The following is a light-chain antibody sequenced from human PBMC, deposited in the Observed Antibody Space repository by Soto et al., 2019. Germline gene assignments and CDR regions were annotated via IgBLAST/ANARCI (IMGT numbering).Light chain of an antibody. V-gene: IGKV1-39*01. Sequence: DIQMTQSPSSLSASVGDRVTITCRASQSINTYLNWYQQRPGKAPKPLIFAASSLQGGVPSRFSGSGSGTDFTLTISSLQPEDFATYYCQQSYSSPPLTFGQGTKVEI. J-gene: IGKJ1*01. CDR1: QSINTY. CDR3: QQSYSSPPLT. CDR2: AAS.